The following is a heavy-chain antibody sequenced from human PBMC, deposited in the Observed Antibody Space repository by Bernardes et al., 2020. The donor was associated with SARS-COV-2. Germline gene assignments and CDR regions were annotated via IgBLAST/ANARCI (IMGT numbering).Heavy chain of an antibody. J-gene: IGHJ4*02. CDR2: IYYSGST. D-gene: IGHD3-3*01. CDR1: GGSISSGGYY. V-gene: IGHV4-31*03. CDR3: ARAPSGIFGVVTTFDY. Sequence: SETLSLTCTVSGGSISSGGYYWSWLRQHPGKGLEWIGYIYYSGSTYYNPSLKSRVTISVDTSKNQFSLKLSSVTAADTAVYYCARAPSGIFGVVTTFDYWGQGTLVTVSS.